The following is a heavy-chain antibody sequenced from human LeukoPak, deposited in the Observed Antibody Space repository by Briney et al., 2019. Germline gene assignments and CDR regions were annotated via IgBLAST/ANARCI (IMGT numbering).Heavy chain of an antibody. Sequence: ASVKVSCKASGYTFTSYGISWVRQAPGQGLEWMGWISAYNGNTNYAQKLQGRVTMTTDTSTSTAYMELRSLRSDDTAVYYCAGEYYDILRYYYGMDVWGQGTTVTVSS. CDR2: ISAYNGNT. D-gene: IGHD3-9*01. J-gene: IGHJ6*02. CDR3: AGEYYDILRYYYGMDV. CDR1: GYTFTSYG. V-gene: IGHV1-18*01.